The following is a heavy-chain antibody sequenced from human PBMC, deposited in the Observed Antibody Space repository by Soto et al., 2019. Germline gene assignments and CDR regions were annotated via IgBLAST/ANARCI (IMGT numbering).Heavy chain of an antibody. Sequence: EVQLLESGGGLVQRGGSLRLSCAASGFSFSNYAMTWVRQAPGKGLEWVSAISGSGTSTFYADSVKGRFTISRDNSKNTLYLQMNSLRADDTAVYYGAKDMEIAVARAPRNNRFDPWGQGTLVTVSS. V-gene: IGHV3-23*01. CDR1: GFSFSNYA. CDR2: ISGSGTST. CDR3: AKDMEIAVARAPRNNRFDP. D-gene: IGHD6-19*01. J-gene: IGHJ5*02.